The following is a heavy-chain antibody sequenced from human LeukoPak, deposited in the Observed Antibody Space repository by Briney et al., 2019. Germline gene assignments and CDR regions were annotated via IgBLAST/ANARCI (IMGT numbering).Heavy chain of an antibody. CDR3: ARDQGYEEVEATTYFDY. V-gene: IGHV3-30-3*01. CDR1: GFTFSSYA. CDR2: ISYDGGNK. D-gene: IGHD1-26*01. Sequence: GRSLRLSCAASGFTFSSYAMHWVRQAPGKGLEWVAVISYDGGNKYYADSVKGRFTISRDKSKNTLYLEMHSLRVEDTAVYYCARDQGYEEVEATTYFDYRGQGTPVTVSS. J-gene: IGHJ4*02.